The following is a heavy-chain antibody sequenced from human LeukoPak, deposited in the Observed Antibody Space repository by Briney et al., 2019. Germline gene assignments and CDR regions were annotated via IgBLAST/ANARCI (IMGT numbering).Heavy chain of an antibody. CDR2: ISYDGSNK. CDR1: GFTFSSYG. CDR3: AKDLGGRLKTSYSLTQIFDY. V-gene: IGHV3-30*18. J-gene: IGHJ4*02. Sequence: PGRSLRLSCAASGFTFSSYGMHWVRQAPGKGLEWVAVISYDGSNKYYADSVKGRFTISRDNSKNTLYLQMNSLRAEDTAVYYCAKDLGGRLKTSYSLTQIFDYWGQGTLVTVSS. D-gene: IGHD1-26*01.